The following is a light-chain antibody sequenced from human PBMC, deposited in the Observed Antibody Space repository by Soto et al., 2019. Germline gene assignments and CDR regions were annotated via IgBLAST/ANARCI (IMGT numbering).Light chain of an antibody. V-gene: IGLV2-14*01. CDR2: EVS. J-gene: IGLJ1*01. Sequence: QSVLTRPASVSGSPRQSITISCTGTSSDVGGYNYVSWYQQHPGKAPKLMIYEVSNRPSGVSNRFSGSKSGNTASLTISGLQAEDEADYYCSSYTSGSTYVFGTGTKVTVL. CDR3: SSYTSGSTYV. CDR1: SSDVGGYNY.